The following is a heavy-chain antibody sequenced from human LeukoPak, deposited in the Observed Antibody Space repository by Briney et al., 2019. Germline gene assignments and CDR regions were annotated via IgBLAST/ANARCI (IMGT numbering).Heavy chain of an antibody. V-gene: IGHV1-46*01. CDR1: GYTFTGYY. CDR2: INLSGGST. Sequence: ASVTVSFKASGYTFTGYYMHWVRQAPGQGLEWMGIINLSGGSTSYAQKFQGRVTMTRDMSTSTVYMELSSLRSEDTAVYYCARDVDTAMVFDYWGQGTLVTVSS. CDR3: ARDVDTAMVFDY. J-gene: IGHJ4*02. D-gene: IGHD5-18*01.